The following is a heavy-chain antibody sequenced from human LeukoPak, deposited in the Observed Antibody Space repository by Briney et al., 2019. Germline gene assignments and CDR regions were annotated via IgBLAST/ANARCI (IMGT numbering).Heavy chain of an antibody. CDR1: GYTFTNYY. V-gene: IGHV1-8*01. CDR3: TREGLDY. Sequence: ASVKVSCKASGYTFTNYYINWVRQATGQGLEWMGYKHRNSGNSAYAQKSQGRVTITTDAPISTAYMELSGLRSDDTALYYCTREGLDYWGQGTLVTVSS. J-gene: IGHJ4*02. CDR2: KHRNSGNS.